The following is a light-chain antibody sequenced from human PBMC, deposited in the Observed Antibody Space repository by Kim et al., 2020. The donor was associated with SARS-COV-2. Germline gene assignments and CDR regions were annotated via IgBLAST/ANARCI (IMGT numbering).Light chain of an antibody. CDR1: QSLLHSNGKTS. V-gene: IGKV2D-29*01. CDR3: MQNIQLPT. Sequence: QPASISGKSSQSLLHSNGKTSLFWYLQKSGQPPQLLIYEVSDRFSGVSDRLSGSGSGTDFTLKISRVEAEDVGVYYCMQNIQLPTFGQGTRLEIK. CDR2: EVS. J-gene: IGKJ5*01.